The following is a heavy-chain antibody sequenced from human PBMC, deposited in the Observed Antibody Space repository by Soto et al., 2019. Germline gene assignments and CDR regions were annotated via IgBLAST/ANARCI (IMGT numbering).Heavy chain of an antibody. D-gene: IGHD6-19*01. CDR3: ARGNSSGWDTYYGMDV. CDR1: GGSFSGYY. J-gene: IGHJ6*02. V-gene: IGHV4-34*01. CDR2: INHSGST. Sequence: SETLSLTCAVYGGSFSGYYWSWIRQPPGKGLEWIGEINHSGSTNYNPSLKSRVTISVDTSKNQFSLKLSSVTAADTAVYYCARGNSSGWDTYYGMDVWGQGTTVTVS.